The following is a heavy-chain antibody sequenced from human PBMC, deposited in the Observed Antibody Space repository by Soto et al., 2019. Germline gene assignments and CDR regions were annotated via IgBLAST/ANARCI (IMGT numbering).Heavy chain of an antibody. D-gene: IGHD3-16*02. CDR3: TTLYLPLSITFGGVIVSFFDY. Sequence: GGSLRLSCAASGFTFSNAWMNWVRQAPGKGLEWVGRIKSKTDGGTTDYAAPVKGRFTISRDDSKNTLYLQMNSLKTEDTAVYYCTTLYLPLSITFGGVIVSFFDYWGQGTLVTVSS. V-gene: IGHV3-15*07. J-gene: IGHJ4*02. CDR2: IKSKTDGGTT. CDR1: GFTFSNAW.